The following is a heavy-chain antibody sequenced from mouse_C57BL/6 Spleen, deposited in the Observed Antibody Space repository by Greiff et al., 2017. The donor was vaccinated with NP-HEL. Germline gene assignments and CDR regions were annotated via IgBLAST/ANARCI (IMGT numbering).Heavy chain of an antibody. CDR1: GYTFTSYW. D-gene: IGHD2-1*01. Sequence: VQLQQPGTELVKPGASVKLSCKASGYTFTSYWMHWVKQRPGQGLEWIGNINPSNGGTNYNEKFKSKATLTVDKSSSTAYMQLSSLTSEDSAVYYCARCGNYGANYFDYWGQGTTLTVSS. CDR3: ARCGNYGANYFDY. J-gene: IGHJ2*01. CDR2: INPSNGGT. V-gene: IGHV1-53*01.